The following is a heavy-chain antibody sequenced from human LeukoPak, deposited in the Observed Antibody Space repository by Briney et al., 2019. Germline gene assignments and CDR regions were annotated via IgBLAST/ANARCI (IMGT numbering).Heavy chain of an antibody. CDR2: IYHSGST. CDR3: ASSSSSNDY. D-gene: IGHD6-6*01. J-gene: IGHJ4*02. V-gene: IGHV4-30-2*01. Sequence: PSETLSLTCTVSGGSISSGGYYWSWIRQPPGKGLEWIGYIYHSGSTYYNPSLKSRVTISVDRSKNQFSLKLSSVTAADTAVYYCASSSSSNDYWGRGTLVTVSS. CDR1: GGSISSGGYY.